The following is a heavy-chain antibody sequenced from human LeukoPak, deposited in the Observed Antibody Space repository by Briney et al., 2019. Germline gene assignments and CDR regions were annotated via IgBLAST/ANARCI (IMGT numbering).Heavy chain of an antibody. CDR3: AAHSLRYFDWLLEGDY. V-gene: IGHV4-30-2*01. D-gene: IGHD3-9*01. J-gene: IGHJ4*02. Sequence: PSETLSLTCAVSGGSISSGGYSWSWIRQPPGRGLEWIGYIYHSGSTHYNPSLKSRVTISVDRSKNQFSLKLSSVTAADTAVYYCAAHSLRYFDWLLEGDYWGQGTLVTASS. CDR1: GGSISSGGYS. CDR2: IYHSGST.